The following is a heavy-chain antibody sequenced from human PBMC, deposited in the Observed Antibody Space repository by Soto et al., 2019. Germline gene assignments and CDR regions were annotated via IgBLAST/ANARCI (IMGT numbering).Heavy chain of an antibody. CDR3: ARDLAEGYSYDLYYYYYGMDV. Sequence: PSVKVSCTASGGTFSSYAISWVRQAPGQGLEWMGGIIPIFGTANYAQKFQGRVAITADESTSTAYMELSSLRSEDTAVYYCARDLAEGYSYDLYYYYYGMDVWGQGTTVTVSS. V-gene: IGHV1-69*13. CDR2: IIPIFGTA. D-gene: IGHD5-18*01. CDR1: GGTFSSYA. J-gene: IGHJ6*02.